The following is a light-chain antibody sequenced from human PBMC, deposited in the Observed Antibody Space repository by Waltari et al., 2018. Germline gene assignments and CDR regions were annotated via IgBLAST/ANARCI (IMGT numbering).Light chain of an antibody. CDR2: KAA. Sequence: DIHMTQSPTTLSAGVGDRVTITCRASQNIRTWLAWYQQKPGKVPKLLIYKAASLESGVPSRFSGSGSGTDFTLTISSLQPEDIATYSCQQSQGVPFTFGQGTKVELK. CDR3: QQSQGVPFT. CDR1: QNIRTW. J-gene: IGKJ2*01. V-gene: IGKV1-5*03.